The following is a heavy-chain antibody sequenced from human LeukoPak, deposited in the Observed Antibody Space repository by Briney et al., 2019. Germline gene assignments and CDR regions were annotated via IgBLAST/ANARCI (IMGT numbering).Heavy chain of an antibody. Sequence: GASVKVSCKASGYTFTGYYMHWVRQAPGQGLEWMGWINPNSGGTNYAQKFQGRVTMTRDTSISTAYMELSRLRSDDTAVYYCARGPIVGANRHYYYMDVWGKGTTVTISS. V-gene: IGHV1-2*02. CDR1: GYTFTGYY. J-gene: IGHJ6*03. CDR3: ARGPIVGANRHYYYMDV. CDR2: INPNSGGT. D-gene: IGHD1-26*01.